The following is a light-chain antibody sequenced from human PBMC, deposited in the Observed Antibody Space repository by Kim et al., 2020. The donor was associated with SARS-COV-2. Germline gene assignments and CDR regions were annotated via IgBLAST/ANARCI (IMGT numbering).Light chain of an antibody. CDR2: GAS. Sequence: QGERAPPSGRASRRVSSSYLAWYRHKPGQAPRLLIYGASSRATGIPDRFSGSGSGTDFTLTISRLEPEDFAVYYCQQYGSLWTFGQGTKVDIK. CDR3: QQYGSLWT. V-gene: IGKV3-20*01. CDR1: RRVSSSY. J-gene: IGKJ1*01.